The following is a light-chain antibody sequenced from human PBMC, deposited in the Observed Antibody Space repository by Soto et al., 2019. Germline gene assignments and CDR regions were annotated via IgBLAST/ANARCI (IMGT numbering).Light chain of an antibody. V-gene: IGLV2-14*03. CDR3: SSYGASSTL. Sequence: QSVLTQPASLSGSPGQSITITCPGTSSDIGSYNYISWYQQHPGKAPKLMIFDVSYRPSGISDRFSGSKSGNTASLTISGLQPEDEADYYCSSYGASSTLFGGGTKVTVL. J-gene: IGLJ2*01. CDR2: DVS. CDR1: SSDIGSYNY.